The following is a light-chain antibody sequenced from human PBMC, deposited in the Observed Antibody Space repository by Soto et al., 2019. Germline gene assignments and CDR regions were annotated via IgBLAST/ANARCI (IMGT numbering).Light chain of an antibody. CDR3: SSYTSSSTSPYV. V-gene: IGLV2-14*01. J-gene: IGLJ1*01. Sequence: QYVLTQPASVSGSPGQSITISCTGTSSDVGGYNYVSWYQQHPGKAPKLMIYDVSNRPSGVSNRFSGSKSGNTASLTISGLQAEDEADYYCSSYTSSSTSPYVFGTGTQLTVL. CDR2: DVS. CDR1: SSDVGGYNY.